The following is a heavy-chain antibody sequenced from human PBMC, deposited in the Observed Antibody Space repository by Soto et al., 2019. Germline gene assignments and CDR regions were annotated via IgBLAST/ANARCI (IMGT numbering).Heavy chain of an antibody. CDR2: IYYSGST. D-gene: IGHD6-13*01. Sequence: SETLSLTCTVSGGSMNSYYWSWIRQPPGKGLEWLGSIYYSGSTYYNPSLKSRVTISVDTSKNQFSLKLSSVTAADTAVYYCASSEYSSSWYYFDYWGQGPWSPSPQ. J-gene: IGHJ4*02. V-gene: IGHV4-59*05. CDR3: ASSEYSSSWYYFDY. CDR1: GGSMNSYY.